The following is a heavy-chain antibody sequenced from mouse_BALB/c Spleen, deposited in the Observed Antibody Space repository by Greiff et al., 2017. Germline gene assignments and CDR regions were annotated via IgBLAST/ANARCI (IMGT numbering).Heavy chain of an antibody. J-gene: IGHJ3*01. CDR3: ARGVDYDAFAY. CDR1: GSTFTSYT. CDR2: INPSSGYT. D-gene: IGHD2-4*01. Sequence: QVQLKQSGAELARPGASVKMSCKASGSTFTSYTMHWVKQRPGQGLEWIGYINPSSGYTNYNQKFKDKATLTADKSSSTAYMQLSSLTSEDSAVYYCARGVDYDAFAYWGQGTLVTVSA. V-gene: IGHV1-4*01.